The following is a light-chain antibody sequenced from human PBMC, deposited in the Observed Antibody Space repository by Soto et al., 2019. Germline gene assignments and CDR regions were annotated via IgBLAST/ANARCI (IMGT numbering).Light chain of an antibody. CDR2: EVT. CDR1: SSDVGGYNY. V-gene: IGLV2-8*01. CDR3: TSYAGSNNFYV. J-gene: IGLJ1*01. Sequence: QSVLTQPPSASGSPGQAVTSACTGTSSDVGGYNYVSWYQQHPGKAPKLIIYEVTLRPSGVPDRFSGSKSGNTASLTGSGLPAEDEADYYCTSYAGSNNFYVFGTGTKLTVL.